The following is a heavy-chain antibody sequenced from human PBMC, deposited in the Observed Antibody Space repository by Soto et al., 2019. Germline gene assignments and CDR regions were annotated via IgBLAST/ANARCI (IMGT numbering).Heavy chain of an antibody. D-gene: IGHD2-8*01. J-gene: IGHJ6*02. Sequence: QVQLQESGPGLVKPSQTLSLTCTVSGGSISSGGYYWSWIRQHPGKGLEWIGYIYYSGSTYYNPSLKSRVTISVDTSKNQFSLKLSSVTAADTAVYYCARDDLNAYDKPVGYYYYYGMDVWGQGTTVTVSS. CDR1: GGSISSGGYY. CDR2: IYYSGST. CDR3: ARDDLNAYDKPVGYYYYYGMDV. V-gene: IGHV4-31*03.